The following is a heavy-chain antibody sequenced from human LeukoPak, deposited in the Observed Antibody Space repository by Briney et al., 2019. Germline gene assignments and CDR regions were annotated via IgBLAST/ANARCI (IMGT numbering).Heavy chain of an antibody. Sequence: SETLSLTCTVSGGSISSGDYYWSWIRQPPGKGLEWIEYIYYSGSTYYNPSLKSRVTISVDTSKNQFSLKLSSVTAADTAVYYCARDLLHSSSSAEDAFDIWGQGTMVTVSS. D-gene: IGHD6-6*01. CDR1: GGSISSGDYY. V-gene: IGHV4-30-4*01. J-gene: IGHJ3*02. CDR2: IYYSGST. CDR3: ARDLLHSSSSAEDAFDI.